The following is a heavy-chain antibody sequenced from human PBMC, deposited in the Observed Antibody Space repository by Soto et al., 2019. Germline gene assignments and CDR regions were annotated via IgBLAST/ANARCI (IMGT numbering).Heavy chain of an antibody. CDR1: GGSISSSSYY. Sequence: QLQLQESGPGLVKPSETLSLTFTVSGGSISSSSYYWGWIRQPPGKGLEWIGNIYYSGSTYYNPSLKSRVTISVDTSKNQFSLKLSSVTAADTAVYYCARRRDGFYYSDYWGQGTLVTVSS. V-gene: IGHV4-39*01. D-gene: IGHD5-12*01. J-gene: IGHJ4*02. CDR2: IYYSGST. CDR3: ARRRDGFYYSDY.